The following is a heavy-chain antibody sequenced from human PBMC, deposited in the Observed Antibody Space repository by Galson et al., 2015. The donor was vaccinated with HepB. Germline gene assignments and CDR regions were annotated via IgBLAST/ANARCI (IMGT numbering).Heavy chain of an antibody. CDR3: ARDQTTVTTNYFDS. CDR2: TYYRSKWFH. Sequence: CATSGDSVSSNSAAWNWIRQSPSRGLEWLGRTYYRSKWFHDYALSVKSRITINPDTSKNQFSLQLNSVTPEDTAVYYCARDQTTVTTNYFDSWGQGTLVTVSS. D-gene: IGHD4-17*01. V-gene: IGHV6-1*01. CDR1: GDSVSSNSAA. J-gene: IGHJ4*02.